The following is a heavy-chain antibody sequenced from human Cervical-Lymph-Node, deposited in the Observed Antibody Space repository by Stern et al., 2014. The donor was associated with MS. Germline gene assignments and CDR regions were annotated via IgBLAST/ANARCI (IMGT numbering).Heavy chain of an antibody. J-gene: IGHJ4*02. V-gene: IGHV3-23*04. Sequence: EVQLVESGGGLVQPGGSLRLSCTASGFTFTNYAMSWVRQPPGKGLEWVSVISGGGGSTFYADSVKGGFTISGDNSKSTLYLEMNSLRAEDTAVYYCAKHRAGYKTDNDYWGQGTLVTVSS. CDR3: AKHRAGYKTDNDY. CDR1: GFTFTNYA. CDR2: ISGGGGST. D-gene: IGHD5-24*01.